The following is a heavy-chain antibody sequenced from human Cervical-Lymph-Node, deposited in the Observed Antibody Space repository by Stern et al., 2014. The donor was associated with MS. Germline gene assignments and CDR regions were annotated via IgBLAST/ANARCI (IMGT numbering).Heavy chain of an antibody. V-gene: IGHV1-18*01. CDR3: AIMGTNGIDV. CDR1: GDTFGTYG. J-gene: IGHJ6*02. Sequence: VHLVESGTEVKKPGASVKVSCKASGDTFGTYGVNWVRQAPGQRLEWLGWISGYKGNTNYAQRLQGRVTLTTDTSTTTAYMELRSLRSDDTAVYYCAIMGTNGIDVWGQGTTVTFSS. D-gene: IGHD5-18*01. CDR2: ISGYKGNT.